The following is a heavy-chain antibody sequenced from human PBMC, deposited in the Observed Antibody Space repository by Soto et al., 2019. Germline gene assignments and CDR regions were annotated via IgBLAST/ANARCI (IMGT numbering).Heavy chain of an antibody. J-gene: IGHJ3*01. CDR1: GGFISSSNCY. V-gene: IGHV4-39*01. Sequence: QLQLQESGPGLVKPSETLSLTCTVSGGFISSSNCYCGWIRQPPGKGLEWIGSIYHSGSTYYNPSLKSRVTISVDTSKNQFSLKVNSVTAADTAVYYCARPVGVEQQLVHDAFDLWGQGTMVAVSS. CDR3: ARPVGVEQQLVHDAFDL. CDR2: IYHSGST. D-gene: IGHD6-13*01.